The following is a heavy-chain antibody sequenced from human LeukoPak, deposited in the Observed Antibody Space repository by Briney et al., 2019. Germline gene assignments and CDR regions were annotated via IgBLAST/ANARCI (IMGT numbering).Heavy chain of an antibody. CDR3: AKDPVAAAGDGDAFDL. Sequence: GGSLRLSCAASGFTFSSYGMHWVRQAPARGLEWVAVISYDGSNKYYADSVKGRFTISRDNSKNTLYLQMNSLRAEDTAVYYCAKDPVAAAGDGDAFDLWGQGTMVTVSS. D-gene: IGHD6-13*01. V-gene: IGHV3-30*18. CDR2: ISYDGSNK. CDR1: GFTFSSYG. J-gene: IGHJ3*01.